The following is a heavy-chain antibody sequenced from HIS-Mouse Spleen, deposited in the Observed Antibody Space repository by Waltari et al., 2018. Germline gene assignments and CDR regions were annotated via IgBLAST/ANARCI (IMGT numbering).Heavy chain of an antibody. J-gene: IGHJ2*01. CDR2: IYYSGST. Sequence: QLQLQESGPGLVKPSETLSLTCTVSGGSISSRSYYLGWIRQPPGKGLEWIGSIYYSGSTYYNPSLKSRVTISVDTSKNQFSLKLSSVTAADTAVYYCAREIPYSSSWYDWYFDLWGRGTQVTVSS. CDR3: AREIPYSSSWYDWYFDL. D-gene: IGHD6-13*01. CDR1: GGSISSRSYY. V-gene: IGHV4-39*07.